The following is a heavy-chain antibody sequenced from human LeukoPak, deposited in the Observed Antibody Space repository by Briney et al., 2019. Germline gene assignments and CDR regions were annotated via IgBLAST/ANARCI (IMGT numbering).Heavy chain of an antibody. V-gene: IGHV4-38-2*02. D-gene: IGHD2-8*01. J-gene: IGHJ4*02. CDR3: ARDALILDY. CDR2: MYHSGSI. Sequence: SETLSLTCAVSGYSISSGYYWGWIRQPPGKGLEWIGSMYHSGSIYYNPSLESRVTMSVDTSKNQFSLKLSSVTAADTAVYYCARDALILDYWGQGTLVTVSS. CDR1: GYSISSGYY.